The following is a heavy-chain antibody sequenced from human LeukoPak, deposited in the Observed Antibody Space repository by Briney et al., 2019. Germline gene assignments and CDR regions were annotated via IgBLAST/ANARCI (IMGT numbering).Heavy chain of an antibody. CDR1: GYTFTSYW. D-gene: IGHD3-10*01. CDR2: IYPGDSDT. J-gene: IGHJ4*02. V-gene: IGHV5-51*01. Sequence: GASVKVSCKASGYTFTSYWIGWVRQMPGKGLEWMGIIYPGDSDTRYSPSFQGQVTISADKSISTAYLQWSSLKASDTAMYYCARLPSGAHFDYWGQGTLVTVSS. CDR3: ARLPSGAHFDY.